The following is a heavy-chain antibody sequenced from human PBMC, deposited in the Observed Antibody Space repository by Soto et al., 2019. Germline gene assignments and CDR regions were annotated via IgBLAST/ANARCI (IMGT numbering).Heavy chain of an antibody. CDR2: IYYSGST. D-gene: IGHD3-3*01. CDR3: ERLSADFWSGYSYYYYYYMDG. CDR1: GGSISSYY. J-gene: IGHJ6*03. V-gene: IGHV4-59*08. Sequence: PSETLSLTCTVSGGSISSYYWSWIRQPPGKGLEWIGYIYYSGSTNYNPSLKSRVTISVDTSKNLFSLKLSSVTAADTAVYYCERLSADFWSGYSYYYYYYMDGWGKGTTVTVSS.